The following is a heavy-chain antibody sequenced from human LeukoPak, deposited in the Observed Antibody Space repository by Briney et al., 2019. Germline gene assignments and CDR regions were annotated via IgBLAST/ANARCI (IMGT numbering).Heavy chain of an antibody. J-gene: IGHJ4*02. CDR1: GGSFSSGSYY. CDR3: ARGRFCSTCHLPDY. D-gene: IGHD6-13*01. CDR2: VSYSGST. V-gene: IGHV4-61*01. Sequence: PSQTLSLTCTVSGGSFSSGSYYWSWDRQPPGRGLEWIGHVSYSGSTNYNPSLKSRVPISIATSSNLFSLNLKSVTAADTAVYYCARGRFCSTCHLPDYWGQGTLVTVSS.